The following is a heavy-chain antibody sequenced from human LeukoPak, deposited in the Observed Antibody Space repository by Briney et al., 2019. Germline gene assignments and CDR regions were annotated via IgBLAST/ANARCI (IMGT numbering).Heavy chain of an antibody. V-gene: IGHV3-53*01. CDR3: ARDSDGGNLDS. CDR1: GFSVSNYY. D-gene: IGHD3-10*01. CDR2: IYSDAGT. Sequence: PGGSLRLSCAVSGFSVSNYYMSWVRQAPGKGLAWVSLIYSDAGTSYADSVKGRFTISRDNFKNTLFLQMNTLRAEDTAVYYCARDSDGGNLDSWGQGTLVTVSS. J-gene: IGHJ4*02.